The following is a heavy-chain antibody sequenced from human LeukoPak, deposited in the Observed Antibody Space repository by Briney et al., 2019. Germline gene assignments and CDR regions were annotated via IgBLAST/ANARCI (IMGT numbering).Heavy chain of an antibody. J-gene: IGHJ4*02. D-gene: IGHD3-10*01. Sequence: SETLSLTCAVSGGSISSSNWWSWVRQPPGKGLEWIGEIYYSGSTYYNPPLKSRVTISVDTSKNQFSLKLSSVTAADTAVYYCARYINYYGSGYPPYWGQGTLVTVSS. CDR1: GGSISSSNW. V-gene: IGHV4-4*02. CDR3: ARYINYYGSGYPPY. CDR2: IYYSGST.